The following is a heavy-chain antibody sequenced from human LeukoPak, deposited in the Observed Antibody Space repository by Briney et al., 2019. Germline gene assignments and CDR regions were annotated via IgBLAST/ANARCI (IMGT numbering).Heavy chain of an antibody. J-gene: IGHJ4*02. Sequence: GGSLRLSCAASGFTFSSYSMKWVRQAPGKGLEWVSSVSRRSSFIFYADSVQGRFTISRHHAEDSLFLQMNSLRAEDTAVYYCATVSDAYDYFFAYWDQGTLVTVSS. V-gene: IGHV3-21*01. D-gene: IGHD5-12*01. CDR3: ATVSDAYDYFFAY. CDR2: VSRRSSFI. CDR1: GFTFSSYS.